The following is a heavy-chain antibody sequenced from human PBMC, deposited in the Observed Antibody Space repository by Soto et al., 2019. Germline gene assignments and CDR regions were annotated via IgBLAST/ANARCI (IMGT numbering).Heavy chain of an antibody. V-gene: IGHV4-31*03. CDR2: IYYTGGA. CDR3: ARGLTMLRGVMDS. J-gene: IGHJ4*02. Sequence: TLCLTCTVSGGSISSGGDYWSWIRQRPGKGLEWIGYIYYTGGAYYNPSLKSRLTLSVDTAKSQFSLQLTSVTAADTAVYFCARGLTMLRGVMDSWGQGTLVTVAP. CDR1: GGSISSGGDY. D-gene: IGHD3-10*01.